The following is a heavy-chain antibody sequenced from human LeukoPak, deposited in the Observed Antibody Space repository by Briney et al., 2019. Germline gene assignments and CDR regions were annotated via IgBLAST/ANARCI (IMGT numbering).Heavy chain of an antibody. CDR1: GGSISSYY. D-gene: IGHD7-27*01. J-gene: IGHJ5*02. Sequence: SETLSLTCTVSGGSISSYYWSWIRQPPGTGLEWIGDIYYRGSTTYNPSLKSRLSISLDTSRNQFSLNLSSVTAADTAVYYCAKLEVGRFDPWGQGILVTVSS. CDR3: AKLEVGRFDP. CDR2: IYYRGST. V-gene: IGHV4-59*01.